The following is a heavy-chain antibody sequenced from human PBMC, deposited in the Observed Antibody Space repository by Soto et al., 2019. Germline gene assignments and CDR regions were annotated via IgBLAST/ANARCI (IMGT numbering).Heavy chain of an antibody. CDR3: ARVWELLPSRPQPENDY. V-gene: IGHV1-18*01. J-gene: IGHJ4*02. D-gene: IGHD1-26*01. CDR1: GYTFTSYG. CDR2: ISAYNGNT. Sequence: QVQLVQSGAEVKKPGASVKVSCKASGYTFTSYGISWVRQAPGQGLEWMGWISAYNGNTNYAQKLQGRVTMTTDTSPSTAYMELRSLRSDDTAVYYCARVWELLPSRPQPENDYWGQGTLVTVSS.